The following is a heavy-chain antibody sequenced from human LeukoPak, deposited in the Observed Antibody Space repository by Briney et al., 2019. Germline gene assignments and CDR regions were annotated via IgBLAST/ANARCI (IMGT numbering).Heavy chain of an antibody. CDR2: INHSGST. Sequence: SETLSLTCAVYGGSFSGYYWSWIRQPPGKGLEWIGEINHSGSTNYNPSLKSRVTISVDTSKNQFSLKLSSVTAADTAVYYCVPSRPRGGGWFDPWGQGTLVTVSS. CDR3: VPSRPRGGGWFDP. J-gene: IGHJ5*02. V-gene: IGHV4-34*01. CDR1: GGSFSGYY. D-gene: IGHD2-15*01.